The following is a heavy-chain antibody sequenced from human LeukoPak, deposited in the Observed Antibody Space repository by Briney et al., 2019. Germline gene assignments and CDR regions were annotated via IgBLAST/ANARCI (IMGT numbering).Heavy chain of an antibody. J-gene: IGHJ4*02. CDR2: INHSEST. D-gene: IGHD1-26*01. V-gene: IGHV4-34*01. CDR1: GGSFSGYY. CDR3: ARGWELLEKYYFDY. Sequence: SETLSLTCAVYGGSFSGYYWSWIRQPPGKGLEWIGEINHSESTNYNPSLKSRVTISVDTSKNQFSLKLSSVTAADTAVYYCARGWELLEKYYFDYWGQGTLVTVSS.